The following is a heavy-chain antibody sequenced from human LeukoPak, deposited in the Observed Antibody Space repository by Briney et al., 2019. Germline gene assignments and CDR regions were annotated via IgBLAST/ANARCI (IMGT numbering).Heavy chain of an antibody. Sequence: ASVKVSCKASGYTFTGYYMHWVRQAPGQGLEWVGWINPNSGGTNYAQKFQGRVTMTRDTSISTAYMELSRLRSDDTAVYYCARIPPGYCSSTSCSVLWGQGTLVTVSS. CDR2: INPNSGGT. CDR1: GYTFTGYY. J-gene: IGHJ4*02. D-gene: IGHD2-2*03. CDR3: ARIPPGYCSSTSCSVL. V-gene: IGHV1-2*02.